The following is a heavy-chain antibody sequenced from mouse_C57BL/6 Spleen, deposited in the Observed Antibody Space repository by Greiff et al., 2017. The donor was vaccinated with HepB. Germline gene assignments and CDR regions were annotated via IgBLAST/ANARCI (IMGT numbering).Heavy chain of an antibody. V-gene: IGHV1-50*01. CDR1: GYTFTSYW. J-gene: IGHJ2*01. Sequence: VKLQQPGAELVKPGASVKLSCKASGYTFTSYWMQWVKQRPGQGLEWIGEIDPSDSYTNYNQKFKGKATLTVDTSSSTAYMQLSSLTSEDSAVYYCARSGSRRYYFDYWGQGTTLTVSS. CDR2: IDPSDSYT. CDR3: ARSGSRRYYFDY. D-gene: IGHD1-1*01.